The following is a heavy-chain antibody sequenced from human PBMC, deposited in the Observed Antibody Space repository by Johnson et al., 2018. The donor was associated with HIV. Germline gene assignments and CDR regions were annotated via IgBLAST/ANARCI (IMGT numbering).Heavy chain of an antibody. CDR3: ARSRYDSSGYGI. Sequence: VQLVESRGVLVQPGGSLRLSCAAPRFTVSSNEMSWVRQGPERGLEWVSCISGGSTYYADSVKGRFTISRDNSKNTLYLQMNSLRAEDTAVYYCARSRYDSSGYGIWGQGTMVTVSS. J-gene: IGHJ3*02. D-gene: IGHD3-22*01. CDR1: RFTVSSNE. CDR2: ISGGST. V-gene: IGHV3-38-3*01.